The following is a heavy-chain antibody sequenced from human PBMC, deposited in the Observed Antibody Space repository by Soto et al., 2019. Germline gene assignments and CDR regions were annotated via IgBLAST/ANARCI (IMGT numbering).Heavy chain of an antibody. CDR3: ARAGAYCGGDCYDY. D-gene: IGHD2-21*01. CDR1: GASVSTGY. J-gene: IGHJ4*02. Sequence: SETLSLTCTVSGASVSTGYWSWIRQPPGKGPEWIGFMYFGGSFNYNPSLTSRVTISVETSKNQFSMTLTSVTAADTAVYYCARAGAYCGGDCYDYWGQGTLVTVS. V-gene: IGHV4-59*02. CDR2: MYFGGSF.